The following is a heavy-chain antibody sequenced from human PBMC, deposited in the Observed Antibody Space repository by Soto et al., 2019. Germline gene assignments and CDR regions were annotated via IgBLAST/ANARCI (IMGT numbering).Heavy chain of an antibody. D-gene: IGHD3-16*01. V-gene: IGHV5-10-1*01. CDR1: GYSFTSYW. CDR3: ARPGGDYYYGMDV. J-gene: IGHJ6*02. Sequence: GASLKISCQGSGYSFTSYWISWVRQMPGKGLEWMGRIDPSDSYTNYSPSFQGHVTISADKSISTAYLQWSSLKASDTAMYYCARPGGDYYYGMDVWGQGTTVTVSS. CDR2: IDPSDSYT.